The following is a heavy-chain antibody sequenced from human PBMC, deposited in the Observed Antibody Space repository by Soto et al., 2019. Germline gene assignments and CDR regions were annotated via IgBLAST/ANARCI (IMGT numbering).Heavy chain of an antibody. V-gene: IGHV3-7*05. CDR3: ARFASGKSAST. J-gene: IGHJ5*02. D-gene: IGHD5-12*01. Sequence: EVQVVESGGGLVQPGGSLRLSCAGSGFTFSDYWMSWARQAPGKGLEWVANIKYDGSGEYYVDSVRGRFTLSRDNAMNSLPLQMNSLRADDTAVYYCARFASGKSASTWGQVTLVTVSS. CDR2: IKYDGSGE. CDR1: GFTFSDYW.